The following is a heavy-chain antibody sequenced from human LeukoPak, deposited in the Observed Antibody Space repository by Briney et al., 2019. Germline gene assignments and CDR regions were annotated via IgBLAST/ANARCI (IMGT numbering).Heavy chain of an antibody. D-gene: IGHD6-19*01. V-gene: IGHV3-23*01. J-gene: IGHJ4*02. Sequence: GGSLRLSCAASGFTFNRNAISWVRKAPGKGLEWVSTIGGSGDKTFYADSVKGRFTISRDNSKNMLHLQMSSLTGEDTALYYCVRRGNASSGWGDHDYWGQGALVTVSS. CDR3: VRRGNASSGWGDHDY. CDR1: GFTFNRNA. CDR2: IGGSGDKT.